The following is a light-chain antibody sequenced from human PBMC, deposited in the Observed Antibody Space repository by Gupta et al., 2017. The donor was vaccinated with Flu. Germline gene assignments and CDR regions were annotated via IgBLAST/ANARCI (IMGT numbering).Light chain of an antibody. Sequence: SALTQPASVSGSPGQSLTISCTGTISDIGGYNFVSWYQQFPGKAPYLIIFDVNRQHSGVSSRFSGSKSGNTASLTISGLQTQDEADYYCASYDGTSTVFGEGTKLTVL. V-gene: IGLV2-14*03. J-gene: IGLJ2*01. CDR2: DVN. CDR3: ASYDGTSTV. CDR1: ISDIGGYNF.